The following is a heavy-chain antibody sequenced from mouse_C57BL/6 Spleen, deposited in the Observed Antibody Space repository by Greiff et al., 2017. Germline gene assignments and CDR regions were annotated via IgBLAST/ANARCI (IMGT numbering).Heavy chain of an antibody. Sequence: QVQLQQPGAELVKPGASVKMSCKASGYTFTSYWITWVKQRPGQGLEWIGDIYPGSGSTNYNEKFKSKATLTVDTSSSTAYMQLSSLISEDSAVYYCARNGNGNPAWFAYWGQGTLVTVSA. CDR1: GYTFTSYW. CDR2: IYPGSGST. J-gene: IGHJ3*01. D-gene: IGHD2-1*01. V-gene: IGHV1-55*01. CDR3: ARNGNGNPAWFAY.